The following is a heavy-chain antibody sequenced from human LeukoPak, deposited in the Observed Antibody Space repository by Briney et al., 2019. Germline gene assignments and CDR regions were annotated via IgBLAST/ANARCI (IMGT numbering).Heavy chain of an antibody. J-gene: IGHJ4*02. Sequence: SQTLSLTCTVSGGSISSGDYYWSWIRQPPGKGLEWIGYIYYSGSTYYNPSLKSRVTISVDTSKNQFSLKLSSVTAADTAEYYCARDPPLGVRGVMPPFDYWGQGTLVTVSS. V-gene: IGHV4-30-4*08. CDR2: IYYSGST. CDR3: ARDPPLGVRGVMPPFDY. D-gene: IGHD3-10*01. CDR1: GGSISSGDYY.